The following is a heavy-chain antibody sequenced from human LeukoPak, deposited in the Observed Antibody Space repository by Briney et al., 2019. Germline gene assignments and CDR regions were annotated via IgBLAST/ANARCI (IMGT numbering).Heavy chain of an antibody. CDR1: GFTFSTFW. D-gene: IGHD1-26*01. V-gene: IGHV3-53*04. CDR2: IYSGGST. J-gene: IGHJ4*02. Sequence: GGSLRLSCAASGFTFSTFWMHWVRQAPGKGLEWVSVIYSGGSTYYADSVKGRFTISRHNSKNTLYLQMNSLRAEDTAVYYCATSGSPFDYWGQGTLVTVSS. CDR3: ATSGSPFDY.